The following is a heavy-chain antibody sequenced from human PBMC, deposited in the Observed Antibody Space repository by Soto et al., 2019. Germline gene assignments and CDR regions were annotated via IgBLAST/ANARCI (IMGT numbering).Heavy chain of an antibody. CDR3: AKPTFVLALGLDY. CDR1: GFTFSNNA. D-gene: IGHD3-16*01. Sequence: EVHLLDSGGGLVQPGGSLRLACAASGFTFSNNAMRWVRQAPGKGLEWVSGISGSGDNTYYADSVKGRFTISRDNSKNTLCLQINSLSAEDTAIYVCAKPTFVLALGLDYWGQGAPVTVSS. CDR2: ISGSGDNT. V-gene: IGHV3-23*01. J-gene: IGHJ4*02.